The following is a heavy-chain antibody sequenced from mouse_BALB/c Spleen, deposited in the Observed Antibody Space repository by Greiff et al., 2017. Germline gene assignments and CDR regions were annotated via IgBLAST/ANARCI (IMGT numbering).Heavy chain of an antibody. D-gene: IGHD2-1*01. CDR2: ISSGGSYT. Sequence: EVMLVESGGGLVKPGGSLKLSCAASGFTFSSYTMSWVRQTPEKRLEWVATISSGGSYTYYPDSVKGRFTISRDNAKNTLYLQMSSLKSEDTAMYYCTRDRGNYVNYFDYWGQGTTLTVSS. V-gene: IGHV5-6-4*01. J-gene: IGHJ2*01. CDR1: GFTFSSYT. CDR3: TRDRGNYVNYFDY.